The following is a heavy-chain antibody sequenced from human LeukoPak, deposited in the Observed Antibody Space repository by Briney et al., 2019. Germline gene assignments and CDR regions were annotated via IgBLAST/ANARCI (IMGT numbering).Heavy chain of an antibody. Sequence: GGSLRLSCAASGFTFRSYSMDWVRQAPGKGLEWVSHISSGSNSINYADSVKGRFTISRDNAKNSLLLQMNSLRDEDTAVYYCARGPSNRHFDYWGQGTLVTVSS. CDR2: ISSGSNSI. D-gene: IGHD2/OR15-2a*01. CDR1: GFTFRSYS. J-gene: IGHJ4*02. CDR3: ARGPSNRHFDY. V-gene: IGHV3-48*02.